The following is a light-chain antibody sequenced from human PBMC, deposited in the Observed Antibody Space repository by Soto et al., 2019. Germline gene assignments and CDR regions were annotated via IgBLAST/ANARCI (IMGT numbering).Light chain of an antibody. CDR3: QQYADWPLT. CDR2: KTS. V-gene: IGKV3-15*01. Sequence: IVMTQSPATVSVSPGSSASLSCRASRTIGTNLGWYQQKPGQAPRLLISKTSNRATGVPARFSGSGSGTEFTLTITSLQSEDIAVYYCQQYADWPLTFGGGTKVDIK. J-gene: IGKJ4*01. CDR1: RTIGTN.